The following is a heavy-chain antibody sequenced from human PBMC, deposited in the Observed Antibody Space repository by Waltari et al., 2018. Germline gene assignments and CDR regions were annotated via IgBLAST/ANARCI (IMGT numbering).Heavy chain of an antibody. CDR3: ARKGGRGYTYGPFYYDS. CDR2: INVDGSSI. J-gene: IGHJ4*02. CDR1: STTYRHNW. V-gene: IGHV3-74*01. D-gene: IGHD5-18*01. Sequence: VQLVEAGGDIVETGGTLRLPCSAPSTTYRHNWMHWSRQVPGKGLVWVSRINVDGSSISYSDSVKGRFTISRDNTKNTVFLQLNSLRAEDTGVYYCARKGGRGYTYGPFYYDSWGQGTLVTVSS.